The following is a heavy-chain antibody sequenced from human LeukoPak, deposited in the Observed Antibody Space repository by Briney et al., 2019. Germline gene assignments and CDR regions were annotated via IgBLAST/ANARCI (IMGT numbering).Heavy chain of an antibody. V-gene: IGHV4-34*01. CDR3: ARATMIVPQGGDYFDY. D-gene: IGHD3-22*01. CDR2: INHSGST. J-gene: IGHJ4*02. Sequence: PSETLSLTCAVYGGSFSGYYWSWIRQPPGEGLEWIGEINHSGSTNYNPSLKSRVTISVDTSKNQFSLKLSSVTAADTAVYYCARATMIVPQGGDYFDYWGQGTLVTVSS. CDR1: GGSFSGYY.